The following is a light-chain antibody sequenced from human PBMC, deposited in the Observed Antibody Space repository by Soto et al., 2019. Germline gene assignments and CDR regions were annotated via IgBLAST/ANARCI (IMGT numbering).Light chain of an antibody. Sequence: QSALTQPPSVSGSPGQSVTISCTGTGSDFGRYNRVSWYQHTPGTAPKLLIYEVTKRPSGVPDRFSGSKSGNTASLTISGLQAEDEAEYYCCSYAGSFNYVFGTGTKLTVL. CDR2: EVT. CDR1: GSDFGRYNR. CDR3: CSYAGSFNYV. J-gene: IGLJ1*01. V-gene: IGLV2-11*01.